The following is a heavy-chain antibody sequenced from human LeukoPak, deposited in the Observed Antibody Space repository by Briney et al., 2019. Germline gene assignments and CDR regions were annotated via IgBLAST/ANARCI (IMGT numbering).Heavy chain of an antibody. J-gene: IGHJ4*02. CDR3: AKPQAGWEPYYFDY. D-gene: IGHD1-26*01. CDR2: ISYDGSNK. V-gene: IGHV3-30-3*02. CDR1: GFTFSSYA. Sequence: GGSLRLSCAASGFTFSSYAMHWVRQAPGKGLEWVAVISYDGSNKYYADSVKGRFTISRDNSKNTLYLQMNSLRAEDTAVYYCAKPQAGWEPYYFDYWGQGTLVTVSS.